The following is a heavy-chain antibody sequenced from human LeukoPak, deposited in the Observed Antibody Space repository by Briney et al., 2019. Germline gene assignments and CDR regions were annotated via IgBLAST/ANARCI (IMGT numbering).Heavy chain of an antibody. CDR2: IYYSGST. D-gene: IGHD3-9*01. CDR1: GVSISSYY. CDR3: ARGSTVLRYFDWFAGAYFDY. J-gene: IGHJ4*02. Sequence: SETLSLTCTVSGVSISSYYWSWIRQPPGKGLEWIGYIYYSGSTNHNPSLKSRVTISVDTSKNQFSLKLSSVTAADTAVYYCARGSTVLRYFDWFAGAYFDYWGQGTLVTVSS. V-gene: IGHV4-59*01.